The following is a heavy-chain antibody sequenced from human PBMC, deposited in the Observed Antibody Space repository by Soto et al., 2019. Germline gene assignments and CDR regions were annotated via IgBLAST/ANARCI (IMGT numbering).Heavy chain of an antibody. Sequence: QVQLQESGPGLVKPSQTLSLTCTVSGGSISSGGYYWSWIRQHPGKGLEWIGYIYHSGSTYYNPSVKXXVTISVDTSKKQFSLKLSSVTAADTAVYYCARGAVPGWFDPWGQGTLVTVSS. CDR1: GGSISSGGYY. CDR3: ARGAVPGWFDP. J-gene: IGHJ5*02. CDR2: IYHSGST. V-gene: IGHV4-31*03.